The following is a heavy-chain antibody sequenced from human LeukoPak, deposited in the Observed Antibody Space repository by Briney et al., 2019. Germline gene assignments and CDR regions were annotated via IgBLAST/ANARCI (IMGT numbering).Heavy chain of an antibody. D-gene: IGHD3-22*01. V-gene: IGHV1-69*04. CDR3: ARDLEGYYDSSGYRGGDY. Sequence: SVTVSCKASGGTFSSYTISWVRQAPGQGLEWMGRIIPILGIANYAQKFQGRVTITADKSTSTAYMELSSLRSEDTAVYYCARDLEGYYDSSGYRGGDYWGQGTLVTVSS. CDR2: IIPILGIA. J-gene: IGHJ4*02. CDR1: GGTFSSYT.